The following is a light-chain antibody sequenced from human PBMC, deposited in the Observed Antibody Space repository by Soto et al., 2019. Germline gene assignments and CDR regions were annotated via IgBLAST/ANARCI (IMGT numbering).Light chain of an antibody. Sequence: EIVLTQSPGTLSLSPGERATLSCSASQSVSSSYLAWYQQKPGQAPRLLIYGASSRATGIPDRFSGSGSGTDFKLTIRSLEPEDLAVYDCQQYGRSPRTFGKGTKVEI. V-gene: IGKV3-20*01. J-gene: IGKJ1*01. CDR2: GAS. CDR1: QSVSSSY. CDR3: QQYGRSPRT.